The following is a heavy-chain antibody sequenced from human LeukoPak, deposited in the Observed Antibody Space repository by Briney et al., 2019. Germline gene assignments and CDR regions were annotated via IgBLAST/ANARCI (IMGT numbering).Heavy chain of an antibody. Sequence: SETLSLTCAVYGGSFTGYYWSWIRHPPGKGLEWIGEINHSGSTNYNPSLKSRVTISVDTSKNQFDLKLSSVTAADTAVYYCARGVWGSYRSDYWGEGTLVSVSS. CDR1: GGSFTGYY. CDR3: ARGVWGSYRSDY. CDR2: INHSGST. D-gene: IGHD3-16*02. J-gene: IGHJ4*02. V-gene: IGHV4-34*01.